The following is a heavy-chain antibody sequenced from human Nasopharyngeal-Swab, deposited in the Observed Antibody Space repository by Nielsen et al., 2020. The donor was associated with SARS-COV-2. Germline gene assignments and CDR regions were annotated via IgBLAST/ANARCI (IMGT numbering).Heavy chain of an antibody. Sequence: SQTLSLTCAISGDSVSSNSAAWNWLRQSPSRGLEWLGRTYYRSKWYNDYAVSVKSRITINPDTSKNQFSLQLNSVTPEDTAVYYCARGGYSYGLESFDYWGQGTLVTVSS. J-gene: IGHJ4*02. CDR1: GDSVSSNSAA. D-gene: IGHD5-18*01. CDR2: TYYRSKWYN. V-gene: IGHV6-1*01. CDR3: ARGGYSYGLESFDY.